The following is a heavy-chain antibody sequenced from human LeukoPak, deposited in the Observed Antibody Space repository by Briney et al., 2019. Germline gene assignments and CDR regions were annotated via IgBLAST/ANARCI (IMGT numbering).Heavy chain of an antibody. CDR3: ARDTTMGGVGATNDY. V-gene: IGHV1-69*10. J-gene: IGHJ4*02. CDR2: IIPILGIA. CDR1: GGTFSSYA. Sequence: SVKVSCKASGGTFSSYAISWVRQAPGQGLEWMGGIIPILGIANYAQKFQGRVTITADKSTSTAYMELSSLRSEDTAVYYCARDTTMGGVGATNDYWGQGTLVTVSS. D-gene: IGHD1-26*01.